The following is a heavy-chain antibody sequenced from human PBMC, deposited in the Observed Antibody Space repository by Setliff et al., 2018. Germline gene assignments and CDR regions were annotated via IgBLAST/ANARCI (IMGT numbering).Heavy chain of an antibody. CDR1: GGSFSDYY. Sequence: PSETLSLTCEVSGGSFSDYYWSWIRRSPGKGLEWLGDFNRTRKIDYSPSLKSRLTISVDTSKKQFSLHLNSVTAADTAMYYCAGGGRYCGGDCYQDDAFDIWGQGTMVTVSS. CDR2: FNRTRKI. V-gene: IGHV4-34*01. J-gene: IGHJ3*02. D-gene: IGHD2-21*02. CDR3: AGGGRYCGGDCYQDDAFDI.